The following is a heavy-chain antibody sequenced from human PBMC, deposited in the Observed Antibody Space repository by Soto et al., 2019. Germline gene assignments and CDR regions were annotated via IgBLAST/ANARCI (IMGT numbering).Heavy chain of an antibody. CDR2: IYWDDDK. D-gene: IGHD2-15*01. J-gene: IGHJ4*02. CDR3: ARKSTVAYDF. CDR1: GFSLSTSGVG. Sequence: QITLKESGPTLVKPTQTLTLTCTFSGFSLSTSGVGVGWIRQPPGKALECLALIYWDDDKRYSPSLKSRLTISKDTSRTQVVLTMTNMDPVDTATYYCARKSTVAYDFWGQGTLVTVSS. V-gene: IGHV2-5*02.